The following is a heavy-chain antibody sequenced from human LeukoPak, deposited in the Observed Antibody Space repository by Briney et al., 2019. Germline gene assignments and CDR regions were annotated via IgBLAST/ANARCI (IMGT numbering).Heavy chain of an antibody. Sequence: GESLRLSCSASGFTFSSFAFHWVRQAPGKGLEYVSAVSGNGVRTYHADSVKGRFTISRDNSKNTVYLQTTSLRAEDTAVYYCVKGYCSSTSCRLDYWGQGTLVTVSS. CDR1: GFTFSSFA. CDR2: VSGNGVRT. D-gene: IGHD2-2*01. J-gene: IGHJ4*02. V-gene: IGHV3-64D*06. CDR3: VKGYCSSTSCRLDY.